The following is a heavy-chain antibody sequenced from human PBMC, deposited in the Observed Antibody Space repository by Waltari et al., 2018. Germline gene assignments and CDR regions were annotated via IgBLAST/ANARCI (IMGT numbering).Heavy chain of an antibody. J-gene: IGHJ4*02. Sequence: EVQLVESGGGLVQPGGSLRLSCAASGFTFSNSPVSWVRQPPGKGLEWVSAIGGSGGTTYFADSVKGRFTISRDNSKDTLYLQMNSLRAEDTAVYYCAKLPTTGSFLDYWGQGTLVTVSS. CDR2: IGGSGGTT. V-gene: IGHV3-23*04. CDR1: GFTFSNSP. D-gene: IGHD1-26*01. CDR3: AKLPTTGSFLDY.